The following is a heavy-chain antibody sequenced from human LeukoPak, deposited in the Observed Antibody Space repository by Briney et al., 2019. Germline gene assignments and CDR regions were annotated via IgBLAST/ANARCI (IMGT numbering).Heavy chain of an antibody. D-gene: IGHD6-6*01. CDR3: ARDSSIDY. V-gene: IGHV3-21*01. J-gene: IGHJ4*02. CDR1: GFTFRSYT. Sequence: GGSLRLSCAASGFTFRSYTMTWVRQAPGKGLEWVSSISSSSSSIYYADSVKGRFTISRDNAKNSLFLQMNSLRAEDTAVYYCARDSSIDYWGQGTLVTVSS. CDR2: ISSSSSSI.